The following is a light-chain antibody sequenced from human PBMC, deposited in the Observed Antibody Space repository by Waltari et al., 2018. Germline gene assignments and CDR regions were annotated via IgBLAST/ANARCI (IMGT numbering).Light chain of an antibody. Sequence: DVVMTQSQLSLPVTLGQPASISCSSSQSLVHSDGNTYLSWFQQRPGQSPRRLIYKVSNRDSGVPDRFSGSGSGTEFTLKISRVEAEDVGVYYCMQGTHWPPWTFGQGTKVEIQ. CDR1: QSLVHSDGNTY. V-gene: IGKV2-30*02. CDR2: KVS. CDR3: MQGTHWPPWT. J-gene: IGKJ1*01.